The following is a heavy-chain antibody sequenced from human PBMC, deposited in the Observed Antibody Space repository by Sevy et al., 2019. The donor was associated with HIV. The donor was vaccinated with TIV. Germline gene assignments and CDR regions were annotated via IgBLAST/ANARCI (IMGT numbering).Heavy chain of an antibody. CDR3: ARDYYYGSGSHLDY. CDR2: IYYSEST. CDR1: GGSISSYY. Sequence: SETLSLTCTVSGGSISSYYWSWIRQPPGKGLEWIGYIYYSESTNYNPSLKSRVTISVDTSKNQFSLKLSSVTAADTAVYYCARDYYYGSGSHLDYWGQGTLVTVSS. J-gene: IGHJ4*02. V-gene: IGHV4-59*01. D-gene: IGHD3-10*01.